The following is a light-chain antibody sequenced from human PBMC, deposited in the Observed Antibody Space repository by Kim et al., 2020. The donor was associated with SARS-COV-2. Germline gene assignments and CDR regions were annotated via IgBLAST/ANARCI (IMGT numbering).Light chain of an antibody. V-gene: IGLV2-11*01. Sequence: QSALTQPRSVSGSPGQSVTISCTGSSSDVGAYTYVSWYRQDPGKAPKLMIYDVSGRPSGVPDRFSGSKSGNTASLTISGLQAEDEADYYCCSYAGSYTHVFGTGTKVTVL. CDR3: CSYAGSYTHV. CDR1: SSDVGAYTY. J-gene: IGLJ1*01. CDR2: DVS.